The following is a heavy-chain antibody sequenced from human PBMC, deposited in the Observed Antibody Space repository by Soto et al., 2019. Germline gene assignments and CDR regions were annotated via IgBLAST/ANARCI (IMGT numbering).Heavy chain of an antibody. CDR3: VRVGHLYDSGGDLEY. J-gene: IGHJ4*02. CDR1: GFTFSRYE. CDR2: ISSSGSTI. D-gene: IGHD3-22*01. Sequence: SLRLACAASGFTFSRYEMNWVRQAPGKGLEWVLYISSSGSTIYYADSVKGRFTISRDNAKNSLYLQMHSLRVEDTAVYYCVRVGHLYDSGGDLEYWGQGTLVTVSS. V-gene: IGHV3-48*03.